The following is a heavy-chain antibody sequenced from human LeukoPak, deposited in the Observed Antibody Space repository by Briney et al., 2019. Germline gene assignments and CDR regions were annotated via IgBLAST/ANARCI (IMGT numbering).Heavy chain of an antibody. J-gene: IGHJ4*02. CDR3: AKDHTIFGVATYVALDY. CDR2: IRYDGSNK. D-gene: IGHD3-3*01. V-gene: IGHV3-30*02. Sequence: GGSLRLSCAASGFTFSSYGMHWVRQAPGKGLEWVAFIRYDGSNKYYADSVKGRFTVSRDNSKNTLYLQMNSLRAEDTAVYYCAKDHTIFGVATYVALDYWGLGTLVTVSS. CDR1: GFTFSSYG.